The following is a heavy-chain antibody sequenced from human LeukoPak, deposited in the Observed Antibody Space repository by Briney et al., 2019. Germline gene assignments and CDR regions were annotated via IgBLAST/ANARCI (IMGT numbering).Heavy chain of an antibody. J-gene: IGHJ4*02. CDR2: IRYDGSNK. D-gene: IGHD6-19*01. V-gene: IGHV3-30*02. Sequence: PGGSLRLSCAASGFTFSSYGMHWVRHAPGKGLEWVAFIRYDGSNKYYADSVKGRFTISRDNSKNTLYLQMNSLRAEDTAVYYCAKDRREYSSGWYLDYWGQGTLVTVSS. CDR1: GFTFSSYG. CDR3: AKDRREYSSGWYLDY.